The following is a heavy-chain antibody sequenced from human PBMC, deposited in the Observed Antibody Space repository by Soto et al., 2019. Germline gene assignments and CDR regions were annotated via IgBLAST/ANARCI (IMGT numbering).Heavy chain of an antibody. CDR1: GGSISSGVYY. CDR2: IYYSGST. D-gene: IGHD3-3*01. J-gene: IGHJ4*02. Sequence: SETLSLTCTVSGGSISSGVYYWSWIRQHPGKGMEWIGYIYYSGSTYYNPSLKSRVTISVDTSKNQFSLKLSSVTAADTAVYYCAREIIDYDFWSGSYYFDYWGQGTLVTVSS. CDR3: AREIIDYDFWSGSYYFDY. V-gene: IGHV4-31*03.